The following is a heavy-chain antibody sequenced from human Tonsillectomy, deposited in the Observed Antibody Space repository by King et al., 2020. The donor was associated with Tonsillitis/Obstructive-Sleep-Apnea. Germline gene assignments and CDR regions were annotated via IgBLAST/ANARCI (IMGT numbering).Heavy chain of an antibody. Sequence: QLQESGPGLVKPSETLSLTCTVSGGSVSSGSYYWSWIRQPPGKGLECIGYIYFSGSTNYNPSLKSRVTISGETSKNQFSLKVSSVTAADTAVYYCARALGYSSWFDPWGQGTLVTVSS. CDR1: GGSVSSGSYY. D-gene: IGHD6-13*01. CDR2: IYFSGST. V-gene: IGHV4-61*01. J-gene: IGHJ5*02. CDR3: ARALGYSSWFDP.